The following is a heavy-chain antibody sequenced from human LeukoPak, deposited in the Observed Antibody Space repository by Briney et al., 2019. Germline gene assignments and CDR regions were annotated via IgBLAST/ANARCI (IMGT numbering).Heavy chain of an antibody. Sequence: SWIRQHPGKGLEWIGYIYYSGSTYYNPSLKSRLSISVDTSKNHFSLKLSSVTAADTAVYFCARDRRGLDFYDAFDIWGQGTMVTVSS. CDR3: ARDRRGLDFYDAFDI. CDR2: IYYSGST. D-gene: IGHD2/OR15-2a*01. V-gene: IGHV4-31*02. J-gene: IGHJ3*02.